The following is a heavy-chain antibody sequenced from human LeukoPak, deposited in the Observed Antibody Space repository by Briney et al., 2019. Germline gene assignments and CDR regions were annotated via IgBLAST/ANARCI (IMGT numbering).Heavy chain of an antibody. D-gene: IGHD5-12*01. J-gene: IGHJ4*02. CDR3: ARIRYSGYDHDY. CDR2: IYYSGST. CDR1: GGSISSSSYY. Sequence: SETLSLTCTVSGGSISSSSYYWSWNRQPPGKGLEWIGYIYYSGSTNYNPSLKSRVTISVDTSKNQFSLKLSSVTAADTAVYYCARIRYSGYDHDYWGQGTLVTVSS. V-gene: IGHV4-61*01.